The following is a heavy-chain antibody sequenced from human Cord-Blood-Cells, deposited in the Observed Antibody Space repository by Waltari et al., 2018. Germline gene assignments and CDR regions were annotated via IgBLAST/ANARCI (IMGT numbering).Heavy chain of an antibody. CDR2: INHSGST. CDR3: ARGGRHCSGGSCFYYYYYYMDV. Sequence: QVQLQQWGAGLLKPSETLSLTCAVYGGSFSGYYWSWIRQPPGKGLEWIGEINHSGSTNHNPSLKSRGTISVDTSKNQFSLELSSVTAADTAVYYWARGGRHCSGGSCFYYYYYYMDVWGKGTTVTVSS. V-gene: IGHV4-34*01. D-gene: IGHD2-15*01. CDR1: GGSFSGYY. J-gene: IGHJ6*03.